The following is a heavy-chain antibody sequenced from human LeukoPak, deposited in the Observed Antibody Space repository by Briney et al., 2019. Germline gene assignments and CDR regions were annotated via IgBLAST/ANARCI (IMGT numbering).Heavy chain of an antibody. D-gene: IGHD6-19*01. Sequence: SETLSLTCTVSGGSISNHFCSWIRQPAGKGLEWIGRVSTSGSTYYNPSLKSRVTMSADTSKNQFSLKLSSVTAADTAVYYCASSIAVATFDYWGQGTLVTVSS. J-gene: IGHJ4*02. CDR1: GGSISNHF. CDR2: VSTSGST. V-gene: IGHV4-4*07. CDR3: ASSIAVATFDY.